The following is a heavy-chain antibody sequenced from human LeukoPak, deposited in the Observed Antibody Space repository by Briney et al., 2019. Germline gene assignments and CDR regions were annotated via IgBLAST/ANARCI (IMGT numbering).Heavy chain of an antibody. V-gene: IGHV4-31*03. CDR1: GGSISSGGYY. J-gene: IGHJ4*02. D-gene: IGHD3-22*01. CDR2: IYYSGST. CDR3: ARGPDYYDSSGYLDY. Sequence: SETLSLTCTVSGGSISSGGYYWSWIRQHPGKGLEWIVYIYYSGSTYYNPSLKSRVTISVDTSKNQFSLKLSSVTAADTAVYYCARGPDYYDSSGYLDYWGQGTLVTVSS.